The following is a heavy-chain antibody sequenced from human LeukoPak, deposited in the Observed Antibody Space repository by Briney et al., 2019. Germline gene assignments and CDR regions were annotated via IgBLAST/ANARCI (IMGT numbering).Heavy chain of an antibody. CDR2: IYTSGST. CDR1: GGSVSSGNYY. J-gene: IGHJ5*02. V-gene: IGHV4-61*02. CDR3: ARVRANTYYYDSSGVRFDP. D-gene: IGHD3-22*01. Sequence: SQTLSLTCTVSGGSVSSGNYYWSWIRQPAGKGLEWIGRIYTSGSTDYNPSLKSRVTISVDTSKNQFSLKLSSVTAADTAVYYCARVRANTYYYDSSGVRFDPWGQGTLVTVSS.